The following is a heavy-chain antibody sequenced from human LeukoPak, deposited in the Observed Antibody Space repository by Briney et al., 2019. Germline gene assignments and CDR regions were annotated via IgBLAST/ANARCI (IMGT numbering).Heavy chain of an antibody. D-gene: IGHD5-12*01. Sequence: ASVKVSCKASGYTFTSYDINWVRQATGQGLEWMGWMNPNSGNTGYAQKFQGRVTITRNTSISTAYMELSSLRSEDTAVYYCARGMGGALRFPLGYYYYYMDVWGKGTTATVSS. J-gene: IGHJ6*03. CDR3: ARGMGGALRFPLGYYYYYMDV. CDR1: GYTFTSYD. CDR2: MNPNSGNT. V-gene: IGHV1-8*03.